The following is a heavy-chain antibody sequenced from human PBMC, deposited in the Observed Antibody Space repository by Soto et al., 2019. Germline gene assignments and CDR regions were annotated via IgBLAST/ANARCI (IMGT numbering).Heavy chain of an antibody. CDR1: GDSISNSRW. J-gene: IGHJ3*01. D-gene: IGHD6-19*01. CDR3: AYSTGWYRHDV. CDR2: IFHSGDT. Sequence: QVQLQESGPGLVKPSGTLSLTCAVSGDSISNSRWWTWVRQPPGKGLEWIGDIFHSGDTNYNPSLKSRVFISVDKSQNPFSLKVSSVTAAATAVYYCAYSTGWYRHDVWGQGTVVTVSS. V-gene: IGHV4-4*02.